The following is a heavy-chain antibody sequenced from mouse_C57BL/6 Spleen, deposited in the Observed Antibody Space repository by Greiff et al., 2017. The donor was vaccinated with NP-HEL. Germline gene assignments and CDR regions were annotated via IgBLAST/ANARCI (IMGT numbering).Heavy chain of an antibody. CDR1: GYAFSSYW. CDR2: IYPGDGDT. CDR3: ARRSSSYYFDY. V-gene: IGHV1-80*01. D-gene: IGHD1-1*01. Sequence: QVQLQQSGAELVKPGASVKISCKASGYAFSSYWMNWVKQRPGKGLEWIGQIYPGDGDTNYNGKFKGKATQTADKSSSTAYMQLSSLTSEDSAVYFCARRSSSYYFDYWGQGTTLTVSS. J-gene: IGHJ2*01.